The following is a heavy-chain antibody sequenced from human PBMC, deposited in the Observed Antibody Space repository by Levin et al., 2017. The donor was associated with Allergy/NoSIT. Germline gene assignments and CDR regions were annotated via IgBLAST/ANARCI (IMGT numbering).Heavy chain of an antibody. V-gene: IGHV2-70*04. D-gene: IGHD6-6*01. Sequence: GSGPTLVKPTQTLTLTCTFSGFSLSTSGMRVSWIRQPPGKALEWLARIDWDDDKFYSTSLKTRLTISKDTSKNQVVLTMTNMDPVDTATYYCARSRPNIAARPGVYYFDYWGQGTLVTVSS. CDR3: ARSRPNIAARPGVYYFDY. J-gene: IGHJ4*02. CDR1: GFSLSTSGMR. CDR2: IDWDDDK.